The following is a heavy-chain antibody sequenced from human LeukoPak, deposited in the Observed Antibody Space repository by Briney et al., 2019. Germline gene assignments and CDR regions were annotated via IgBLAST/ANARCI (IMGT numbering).Heavy chain of an antibody. CDR1: GGSISSGGYS. V-gene: IGHV4-30-2*01. J-gene: IGHJ6*02. CDR2: TYHSGST. D-gene: IGHD3-22*01. CDR3: ARAPYYYDSSGYHYYYGMDV. Sequence: SQTLSLTCAASGGSISSGGYSWSWIRQPPGKGLEWIGYTYHSGSTYYNPSLKSRVTVSVDRSKNQFSLKLSSVTAADTAVYYCARAPYYYDSSGYHYYYGMDVWGQGTTVTVSS.